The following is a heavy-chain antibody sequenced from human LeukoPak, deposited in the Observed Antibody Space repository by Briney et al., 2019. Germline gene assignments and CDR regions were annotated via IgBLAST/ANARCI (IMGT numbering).Heavy chain of an antibody. CDR2: ISAYNGNT. Sequence: ASVKVSCKASGYTFTSYGISWVRQAPGQGLEWMGWISAYNGNTNYAQKLQGRVTMTTDTSTSTAYMELRSLRSDDTAVYYCATDLESRSGSYLEVWFDPWGQGTLVTVSS. CDR3: ATDLESRSGSYLEVWFDP. D-gene: IGHD1-26*01. J-gene: IGHJ5*02. V-gene: IGHV1-18*01. CDR1: GYTFTSYG.